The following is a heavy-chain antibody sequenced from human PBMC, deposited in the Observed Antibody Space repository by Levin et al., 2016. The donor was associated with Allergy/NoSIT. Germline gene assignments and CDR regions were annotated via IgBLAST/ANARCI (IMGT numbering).Heavy chain of an antibody. D-gene: IGHD5-24*01. CDR2: VTPYNDNT. Sequence: ASVKVSCKTAGYTFTSYAISWVRQAPGQGLEWMGWVTPYNDNTIYAQRLQGRVSMTADPSTNTVYMELRSLRFDDTAVYYCARVRVAGYNLRGDCKYWGQGTLVTVSS. CDR3: ARVRVAGYNLRGDCKY. J-gene: IGHJ4*02. V-gene: IGHV1-18*04. CDR1: GYTFTSYA.